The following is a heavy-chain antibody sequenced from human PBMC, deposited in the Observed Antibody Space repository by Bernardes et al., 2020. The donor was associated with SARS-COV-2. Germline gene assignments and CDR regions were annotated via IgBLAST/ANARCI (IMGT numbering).Heavy chain of an antibody. CDR3: ARGWRENSFDY. J-gene: IGHJ4*02. CDR1: GFTFTTYS. D-gene: IGHD2-15*01. V-gene: IGHV3-48*01. Sequence: GGSLRLSCVVSGFTFTTYSMSWVRQAPGKGLEWLLFISSGGDTIHDADSVRGRFTVSRDDAKNSVYLQMNSLRAEDTAVYYCARGWRENSFDYWGQGALVTVSS. CDR2: ISSGGDTI.